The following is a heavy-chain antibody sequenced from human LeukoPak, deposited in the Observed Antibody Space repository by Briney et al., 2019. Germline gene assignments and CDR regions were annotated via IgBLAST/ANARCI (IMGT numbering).Heavy chain of an antibody. V-gene: IGHV1-18*01. CDR2: ISAYNGNT. CDR1: GYTLTSYG. J-gene: IGHJ4*02. Sequence: ASVKVSCRASGYTLTSYGISWVRQAPGQGLEWMGWISAYNGNTNYAQKLQGRVTMTTDTSTSTAYTELRSLRSDDTAVYYCARERVWDSSGPPPDYWGQGTLATVSS. CDR3: ARERVWDSSGPPPDY. D-gene: IGHD3-22*01.